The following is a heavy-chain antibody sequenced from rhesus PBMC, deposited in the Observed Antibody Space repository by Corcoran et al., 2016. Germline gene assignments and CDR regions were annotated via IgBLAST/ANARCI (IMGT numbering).Heavy chain of an antibody. Sequence: EVQLVESGGGLVQPGGSLRLSCAASGFTFSSYDMSWVRQAPGQGLEWVSYISYTGKPIYYADSVKGRFTISRDNAKNSLSLQMSSLRAEDTAVYYCTRTGYSNYGDFDYWGQGVLVTVSS. CDR2: ISYTGKPI. V-gene: IGHV3-136*01. CDR3: TRTGYSNYGDFDY. D-gene: IGHD4-23*01. CDR1: GFTFSSYD. J-gene: IGHJ4*01.